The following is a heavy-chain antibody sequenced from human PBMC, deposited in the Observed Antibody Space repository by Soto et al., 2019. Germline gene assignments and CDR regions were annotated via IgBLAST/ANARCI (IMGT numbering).Heavy chain of an antibody. Sequence: QLRLVQSAAEVKKPGASVRVSCKAYGYPFIKYGISWIRQAPEQGLEWMGWIKVDSGYTNYAQKFQGRVTMTADTSSDTAFMELRSLRLDDTAAYSCATSYDTGFDPWGQGTLVSVSS. CDR3: ATSYDTGFDP. V-gene: IGHV1-18*04. D-gene: IGHD3-9*01. J-gene: IGHJ5*02. CDR2: IKVDSGYT. CDR1: GYPFIKYG.